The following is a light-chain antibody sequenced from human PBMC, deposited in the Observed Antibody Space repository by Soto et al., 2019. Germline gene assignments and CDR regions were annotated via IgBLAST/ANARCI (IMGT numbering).Light chain of an antibody. V-gene: IGKV3-15*01. Sequence: EILITQSPATLSVSPGERATLSCRASQSVSSNLAWYQQKVGQPPRLLIYGASTRATGIPAKFSGRGSWTECTLTISRLQSEDVAVDYCQQYNNSPRTFGQGTQVDIK. J-gene: IGKJ1*01. CDR1: QSVSSN. CDR2: GAS. CDR3: QQYNNSPRT.